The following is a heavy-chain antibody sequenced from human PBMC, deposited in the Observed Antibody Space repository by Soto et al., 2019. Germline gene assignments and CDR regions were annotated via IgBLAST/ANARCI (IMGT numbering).Heavy chain of an antibody. D-gene: IGHD1-26*01. CDR3: ALMSFYSYVNGRGVYDI. CDR1: GYSFTSYW. Sequence: GESLKISCNGSGYSFTSYWIRLVRHMPGKGLEWMGIIYPGDSDTRYSPSFQGQVTISADKSISTAYLQWSSLKASDTAMYYCALMSFYSYVNGRGVYDISTQGT. V-gene: IGHV5-51*01. CDR2: IYPGDSDT. J-gene: IGHJ3*02.